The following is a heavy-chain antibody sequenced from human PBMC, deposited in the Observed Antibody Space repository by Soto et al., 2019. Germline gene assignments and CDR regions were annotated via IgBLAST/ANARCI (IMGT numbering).Heavy chain of an antibody. CDR1: GGTFCSYA. CDR3: ARSQGSSTSLEIYYYYYYGMDV. Sequence: QVQLLQSGAEVKKPGSSVKVSCKASGGTFCSYAISWVRQAPGQGLEWMGGIIPIPGTANYAQKFQGRVTIAADESTSTAYMELSSLRSEDTAVYYCARSQGSSTSLEIYYYYYYGMDVWGQGTTVTVSS. D-gene: IGHD2-2*01. J-gene: IGHJ6*02. V-gene: IGHV1-69*01. CDR2: IIPIPGTA.